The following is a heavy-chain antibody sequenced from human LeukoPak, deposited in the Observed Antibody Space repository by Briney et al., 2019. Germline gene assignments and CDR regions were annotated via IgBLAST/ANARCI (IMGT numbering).Heavy chain of an antibody. V-gene: IGHV3-21*01. CDR2: ISSSSSYI. Sequence: GGSLRLSCAASGFTFSTYNMNWVRQAPGKGLEWVSSISSSSSYIYYADSVKGRFTISRDNAKNSLYLQMNSLRAEDTAVYYCARHLNYYLDYWGQGTLVTVSS. D-gene: IGHD3-10*01. CDR1: GFTFSTYN. J-gene: IGHJ4*02. CDR3: ARHLNYYLDY.